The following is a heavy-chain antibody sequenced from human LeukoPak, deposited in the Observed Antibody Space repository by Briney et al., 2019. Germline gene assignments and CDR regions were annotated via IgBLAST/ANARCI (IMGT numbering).Heavy chain of an antibody. CDR1: GFAFSSYA. Sequence: PGGSLRLSCAASGFAFSSYAMYWVRQAPGKGLEWVGRIKSKSDGGTTDYAAPVKGRFTISRDDSKNTLYLQMNSLKTEDTAVYYCTTAPRGYCSGGSCSYAFDIWGQGTMVTVSS. CDR3: TTAPRGYCSGGSCSYAFDI. J-gene: IGHJ3*02. D-gene: IGHD2-15*01. V-gene: IGHV3-15*01. CDR2: IKSKSDGGTT.